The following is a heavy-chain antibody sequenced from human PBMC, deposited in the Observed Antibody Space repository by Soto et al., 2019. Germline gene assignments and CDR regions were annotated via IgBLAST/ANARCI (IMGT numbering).Heavy chain of an antibody. J-gene: IGHJ3*01. Sequence: QVQLQESGPGLVKASETLSLTCTVSGGSISTLHWSWIRQPPGKGLEWIAYIFYNGSPNYNPSLKSRVTISLDMSKNQFSLKLSSVTAADTAVYYCARQVTGIHTFDVWGQGAAVTVSS. CDR2: IFYNGSP. D-gene: IGHD2-21*02. CDR3: ARQVTGIHTFDV. V-gene: IGHV4-59*01. CDR1: GGSISTLH.